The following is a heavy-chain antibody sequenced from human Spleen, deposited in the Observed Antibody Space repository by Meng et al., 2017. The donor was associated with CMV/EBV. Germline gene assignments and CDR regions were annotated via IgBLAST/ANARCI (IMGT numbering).Heavy chain of an antibody. CDR2: ISSSSGYI. V-gene: IGHV3-21*01. CDR1: GFTFNLYT. Sequence: GESLKISCSASGFTFNLYTMNWVRQAPGKGLEWVSSISSSSGYIYYTDSVKGRFTISRDNAKNSVFLQMNRLRGDDTAVYYCARGAACTSSGCYAPGDYDYYYGLAVWGQGNTVTVSS. CDR3: ARGAACTSSGCYAPGDYDYYYGLAV. D-gene: IGHD2-2*01. J-gene: IGHJ6*02.